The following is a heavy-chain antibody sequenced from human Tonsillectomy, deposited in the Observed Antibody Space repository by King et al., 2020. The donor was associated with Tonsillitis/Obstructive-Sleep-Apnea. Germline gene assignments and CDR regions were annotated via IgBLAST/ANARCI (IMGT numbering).Heavy chain of an antibody. CDR2: IYWDDDK. D-gene: IGHD5/OR15-5a*01. CDR3: AHSLSVVHSVWFDP. J-gene: IGHJ5*02. Sequence: QITLKESGPTLVKPTQTPTLTCTFSGFSLSTSGVGVGWIRQPPGKALEWLALIYWDDDKRYSPSLKSRLTITKDTSKNQVVLTMTNMDPVDTATYYCAHSLSVVHSVWFDPWGQGSLVTASS. V-gene: IGHV2-5*02. CDR1: GFSLSTSGVG.